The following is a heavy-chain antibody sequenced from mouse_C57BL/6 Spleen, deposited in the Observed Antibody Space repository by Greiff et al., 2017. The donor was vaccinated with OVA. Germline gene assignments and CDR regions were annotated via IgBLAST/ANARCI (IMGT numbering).Heavy chain of an antibody. Sequence: QVQLQQPGAELVKPGASVKLSCKASGYTFTSYWMQWVKQRPGQGLEWIGEIDPSDSYTNYNQKFKGKATLTVDTSSSTAYMQLSSLTSEDSAVYYCARGGITTGGFAYWGQGTLVTVSA. CDR1: GYTFTSYW. CDR3: ARGGITTGGFAY. V-gene: IGHV1-50*01. CDR2: IDPSDSYT. D-gene: IGHD1-2*01. J-gene: IGHJ3*01.